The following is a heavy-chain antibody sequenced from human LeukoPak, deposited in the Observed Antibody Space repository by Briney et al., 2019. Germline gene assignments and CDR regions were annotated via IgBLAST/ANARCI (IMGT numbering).Heavy chain of an antibody. J-gene: IGHJ4*02. CDR3: AKASWVSSTDAVR. D-gene: IGHD3-16*01. CDR1: GLSFSSFA. CDR2: IRGNGET. Sequence: GGSLRLSCAASGLSFSSFAMSWVRQGPARGLEWVSSIRGNGETFHADSVKGRFTLSSDSSRNTVYFQLNNLRVEGTAIYYCAKASWVSSTDAVRWGQGTLVTVSS. V-gene: IGHV3-23*01.